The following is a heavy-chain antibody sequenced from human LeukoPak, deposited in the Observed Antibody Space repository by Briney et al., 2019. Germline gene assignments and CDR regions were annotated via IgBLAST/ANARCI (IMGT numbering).Heavy chain of an antibody. V-gene: IGHV3-9*01. CDR3: AKDKEDIVVVPAAKFYYYYGMDV. J-gene: IGHJ6*02. CDR1: GFTFDDYT. CDR2: ISWNSGSI. Sequence: PGRSLRLSCAASGFTFDDYTMHWVRHAPGEGLEWVSGISWNSGSIGYADSVKGRFTISRDNAKNSLYLQMNSLRAEDTALYYCAKDKEDIVVVPAAKFYYYYGMDVWGQGTTVTVSS. D-gene: IGHD2-2*01.